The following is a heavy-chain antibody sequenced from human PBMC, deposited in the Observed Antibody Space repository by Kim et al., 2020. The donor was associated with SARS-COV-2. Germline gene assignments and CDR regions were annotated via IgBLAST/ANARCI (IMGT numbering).Heavy chain of an antibody. D-gene: IGHD3-3*01. Sequence: GGSLRLSCAASGFTFSGSAMHWVRQASGKGLEWVGLIRSKTNNYATEYAAAVKVRFTISRDDSKNTAYLQMNSLKTEDTAGYYCTTPSPNYGFWSGYLNYWGQGTLVTVSS. J-gene: IGHJ4*02. CDR1: GFTFSGSA. CDR2: IRSKTNNYAT. CDR3: TTPSPNYGFWSGYLNY. V-gene: IGHV3-73*01.